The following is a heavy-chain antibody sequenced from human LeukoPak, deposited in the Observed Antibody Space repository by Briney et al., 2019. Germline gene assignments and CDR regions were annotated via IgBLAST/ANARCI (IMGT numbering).Heavy chain of an antibody. CDR2: ISWDSGNT. CDR1: GFTFGTYA. J-gene: IGHJ5*02. D-gene: IGHD2-15*01. Sequence: GRSLRRSCAASGFTFGTYAMHWVRQAPGKGLEWVSGISWDSGNTHYADSVKGRFTISRDNAKNSLYLQMNSLRVEDTALYYCAKSGQYCSGGSCQNWFDPWGQGTLVTVSS. V-gene: IGHV3-9*01. CDR3: AKSGQYCSGGSCQNWFDP.